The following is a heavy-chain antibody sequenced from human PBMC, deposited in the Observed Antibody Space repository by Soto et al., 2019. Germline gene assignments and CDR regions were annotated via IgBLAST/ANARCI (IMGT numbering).Heavy chain of an antibody. V-gene: IGHV3-15*01. J-gene: IGHJ2*01. CDR3: TTLGVDL. CDR2: IKSKTEGGTT. Sequence: GGSLRLSCAGSGFTFTSAWMSWVRQAPGKGLEWVGRIKSKTEGGTTDYAAPVKGRFTISRDDSRNTFYLQLNSLKTEDTGVYYCTTLGVDLWGRGTLVTVSS. CDR1: GFTFTSAW.